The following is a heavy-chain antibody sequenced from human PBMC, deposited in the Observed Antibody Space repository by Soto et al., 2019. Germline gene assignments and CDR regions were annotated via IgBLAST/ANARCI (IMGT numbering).Heavy chain of an antibody. CDR3: ARGSPSVRYSSTWGDALDI. J-gene: IGHJ3*02. CDR2: IYSGGKI. V-gene: IGHV3-53*02. CDR1: GFTVSSNY. Sequence: EVQLVETGGGLIQPGGSLRLSCAVSGFTVSSNYMNWVRQVPGKGLEWVSVIYSGGKIYYADSVKGRFTISRDNSKNTVDLQMNSLRADDTAVYYCARGSPSVRYSSTWGDALDIWGQGTMVTVSS. D-gene: IGHD6-13*01.